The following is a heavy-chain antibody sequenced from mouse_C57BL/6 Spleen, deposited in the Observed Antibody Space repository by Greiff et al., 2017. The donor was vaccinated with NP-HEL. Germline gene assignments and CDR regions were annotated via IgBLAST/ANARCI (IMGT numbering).Heavy chain of an antibody. CDR3: ARSDYLAWFAY. D-gene: IGHD2-4*01. V-gene: IGHV1-26*01. J-gene: IGHJ3*01. CDR1: GYTFTDYY. Sequence: EVQLHQSGPELVKPGASVKISCKASGYTFTDYYMNWVKQSHGKSLEWIGDINPNNGGTSYNQKFKGKATLTVDKSSSTAYMELRSLTSEDSAVYYCARSDYLAWFAYWGQGTLVTVSA. CDR2: INPNNGGT.